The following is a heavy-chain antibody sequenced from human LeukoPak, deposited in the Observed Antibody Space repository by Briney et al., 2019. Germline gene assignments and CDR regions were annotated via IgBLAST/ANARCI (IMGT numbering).Heavy chain of an antibody. CDR1: GGSISSSTYY. Sequence: PSETLPLTCTVSGGSISSSTYYWGWIRQSPGKGLEWIGSIYYSGSTYYNPSLKSRVTISVDTSKNQFSLKLSSVTAADTGVYYCARQGPRTGSYNIPFDYWGQGTLVTVSS. CDR2: IYYSGST. CDR3: ARQGPRTGSYNIPFDY. D-gene: IGHD3-10*01. J-gene: IGHJ4*02. V-gene: IGHV4-39*01.